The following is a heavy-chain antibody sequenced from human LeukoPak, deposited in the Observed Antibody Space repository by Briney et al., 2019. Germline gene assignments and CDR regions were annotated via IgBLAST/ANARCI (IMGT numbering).Heavy chain of an antibody. Sequence: GASVKVSCKASGYTFTGYYMHWVRQAPGQGLEWMGWINPNSGGTNYAQKFQGWVTMTRDTSISTAYMELSRLRPDDTAVYYCARVRYGSGKYFDYWGQGTLVTVSS. CDR3: ARVRYGSGKYFDY. J-gene: IGHJ4*02. D-gene: IGHD3-10*01. V-gene: IGHV1-2*04. CDR2: INPNSGGT. CDR1: GYTFTGYY.